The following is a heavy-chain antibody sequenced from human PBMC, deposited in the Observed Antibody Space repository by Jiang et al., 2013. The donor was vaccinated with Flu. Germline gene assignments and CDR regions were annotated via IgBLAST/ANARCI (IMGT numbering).Heavy chain of an antibody. CDR3: ARDYGDPRGGDY. V-gene: IGHV4-59*01. J-gene: IGHJ4*02. D-gene: IGHD4-17*01. Sequence: SISSYYWSWIRQPPGKGLEWIGYIYYSGSTNYNPSLKSRVTISVDTSKNQFSLKLSSVTAADTAVYYCARDYGDPRGGDYWGQGTLVTVSS. CDR1: SISSYY. CDR2: IYYSGST.